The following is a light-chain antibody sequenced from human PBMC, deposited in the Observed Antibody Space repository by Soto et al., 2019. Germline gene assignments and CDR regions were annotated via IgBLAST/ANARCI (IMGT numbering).Light chain of an antibody. CDR3: AAWDDRLSAVV. V-gene: IGLV2-14*01. CDR1: GSDVGSYNY. J-gene: IGLJ2*01. CDR2: EVS. Sequence: QSVLTQPASVSGSPGQSITISCTGTGSDVGSYNYVSWYQQYPGKAPKLMIYEVSDRPSGVSNRFSGSKSGNTASLTISGLQSEDEADYYCAAWDDRLSAVVFGGGTKLTVL.